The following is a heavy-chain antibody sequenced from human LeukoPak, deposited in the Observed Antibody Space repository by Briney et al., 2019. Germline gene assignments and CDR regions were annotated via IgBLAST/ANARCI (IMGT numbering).Heavy chain of an antibody. Sequence: SETLSLTCTVSGGSISSYYWSWIRQPPGKGLKWIGYIYYSGSTNYNPSLKSRVTISVDTSKNQFSLKLSSVTAADTAVYYCARGEGITGTADFDYWGQGTLVTVSS. D-gene: IGHD1-7*01. J-gene: IGHJ4*02. V-gene: IGHV4-59*01. CDR2: IYYSGST. CDR3: ARGEGITGTADFDY. CDR1: GGSISSYY.